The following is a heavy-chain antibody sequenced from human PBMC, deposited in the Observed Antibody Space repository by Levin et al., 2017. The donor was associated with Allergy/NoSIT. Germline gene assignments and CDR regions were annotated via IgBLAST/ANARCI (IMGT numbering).Heavy chain of an antibody. V-gene: IGHV3-30*18. CDR2: IVFDGNDQ. CDR3: AKPGYCSGNTCQSHDAIDV. CDR1: GFQFSLYG. J-gene: IGHJ3*01. Sequence: GGSLRLSCAASGFQFSLYGMHWVRQAPGKGLEWVALIVFDGNDQYYADSVKGRFTISRDNSKNSLYLQMSSLRANDTAIYYCAKPGYCSGNTCQSHDAIDVWGQGTLVIVSS. D-gene: IGHD2-15*01.